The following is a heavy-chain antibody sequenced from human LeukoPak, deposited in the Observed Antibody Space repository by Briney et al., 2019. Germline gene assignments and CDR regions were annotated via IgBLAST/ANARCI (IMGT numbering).Heavy chain of an antibody. CDR2: IGGSGGKT. J-gene: IGHJ3*02. Sequence: GGSLRLYCAASGFTFSSYAMNWVRQAPGQGLAWVSAIGGSGGKTYYADSVKGRFTISRDNSKNTLYLQMNSLRAEDTAVYYCAKGRFYSNSLDAFDIWGQGTMVTVSS. CDR3: AKGRFYSNSLDAFDI. V-gene: IGHV3-23*01. D-gene: IGHD4-11*01. CDR1: GFTFSSYA.